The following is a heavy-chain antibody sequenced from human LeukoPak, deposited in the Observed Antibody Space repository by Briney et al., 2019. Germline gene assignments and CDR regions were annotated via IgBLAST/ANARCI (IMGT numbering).Heavy chain of an antibody. D-gene: IGHD3-3*01. J-gene: IGHJ4*02. Sequence: PGGSLRLSCAASGFTFSDYYMSWIRQAPGKGLEWVSYISSSGSTIYYADSVTGRFTISRDNAKNSLYLQMNSLGAEDTAVYYCARSGTHYDFWSGYYTVGYWGQGTLVTVSS. CDR1: GFTFSDYY. V-gene: IGHV3-11*01. CDR2: ISSSGSTI. CDR3: ARSGTHYDFWSGYYTVGY.